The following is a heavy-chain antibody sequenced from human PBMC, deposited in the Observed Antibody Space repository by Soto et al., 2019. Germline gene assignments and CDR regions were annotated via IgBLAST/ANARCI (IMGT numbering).Heavy chain of an antibody. V-gene: IGHV4-30-2*01. D-gene: IGHD7-27*01. CDR1: DGSSGSGGYS. Sequence: SQTMSHTCAVSDGSSGSGGYSWIWIRQPPGKGLEWIGYIYHSGSTYYNPSLKSRVTISVDRSKNQFSLKLSSVTAADTAVYYCARVPGPWGQGTLVTVSS. CDR2: IYHSGST. J-gene: IGHJ5*02. CDR3: ARVPGP.